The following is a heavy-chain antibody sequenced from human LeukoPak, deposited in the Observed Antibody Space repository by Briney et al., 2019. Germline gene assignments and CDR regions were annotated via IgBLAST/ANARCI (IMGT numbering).Heavy chain of an antibody. J-gene: IGHJ4*02. V-gene: IGHV1-46*01. CDR1: GYTFTSYS. D-gene: IGHD2-8*01. CDR2: INPSGGTT. Sequence: ASVKVSCKASGYTFTSYSIHWVRQAPGQGLEWMGIINPSGGTTTYTQKFQGRVTMTRDMSTSTVYMELSSLRSEDTAVYYCARSAHQGYCTNGVCSLLSYWGQGTLVTVSS. CDR3: ARSAHQGYCTNGVCSLLSY.